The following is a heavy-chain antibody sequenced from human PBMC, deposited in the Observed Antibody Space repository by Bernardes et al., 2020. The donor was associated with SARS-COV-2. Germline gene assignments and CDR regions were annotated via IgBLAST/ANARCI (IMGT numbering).Heavy chain of an antibody. CDR3: ARGSGNYYFDY. CDR1: GFTFTDYW. D-gene: IGHD1-26*01. J-gene: IGHJ4*02. V-gene: IGHV3-74*01. Sequence: GGSLRLCCVVSGFTFTDYWMHWVRQVPGRGLVWLSRIKSDGSTTNYVDPVKGRFTISRDNAKNTLWLQMNSLRAEDTAVYYCARGSGNYYFDYWGQGTLVTVSS. CDR2: IKSDGSTT.